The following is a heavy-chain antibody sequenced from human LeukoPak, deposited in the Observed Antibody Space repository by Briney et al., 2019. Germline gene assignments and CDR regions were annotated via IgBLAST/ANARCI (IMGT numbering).Heavy chain of an antibody. CDR2: ISSGSGTI. Sequence: PGGSLRLSCAASGFTFSDYYMSWIRQAPGKGLEWLSYISSGSGTIYDADSVKGRFTISRDNAKNLVYLQMNSLRAEDTAVYYCVRDGGKYCSSTSCHSGYYYYGMDVWGQGTTVTVSS. V-gene: IGHV3-11*01. CDR1: GFTFSDYY. D-gene: IGHD2-2*02. J-gene: IGHJ6*02. CDR3: VRDGGKYCSSTSCHSGYYYYGMDV.